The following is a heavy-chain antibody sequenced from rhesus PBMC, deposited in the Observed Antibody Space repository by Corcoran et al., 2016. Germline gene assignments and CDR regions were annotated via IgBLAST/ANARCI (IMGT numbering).Heavy chain of an antibody. V-gene: IGHV4-160*01. D-gene: IGHD6-25*01. J-gene: IGHJ4*01. CDR2: IRSGGTT. CDR3: ARHSGRWSDYFDY. Sequence: QMQLQQWGERLVKPSETLSLTCAVYGGSVSGYWWGWIRQPPGKGLEWIGRIRSGGTTNYNPSLKSRVTISIDTSKNQIALKLSSVTAADTAVYYCARHSGRWSDYFDYWGQGVLVTVSS. CDR1: GGSVSGYW.